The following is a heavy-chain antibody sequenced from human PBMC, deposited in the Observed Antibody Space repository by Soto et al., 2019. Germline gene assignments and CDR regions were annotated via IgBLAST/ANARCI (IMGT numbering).Heavy chain of an antibody. Sequence: GGSLRLSCAAPGFTFSSYAMSWVRQAPGKGLEWVSAISGSGGSTYYADSVKGRFTISRDNSKNTLYLQMNSLRAEDTAAYYCAKDVRFFGAGALFGVVNRFEYWGQGTLVTVSS. V-gene: IGHV3-23*01. CDR2: ISGSGGST. CDR1: GFTFSSYA. CDR3: AKDVRFFGAGALFGVVNRFEY. J-gene: IGHJ4*02. D-gene: IGHD3-3*01.